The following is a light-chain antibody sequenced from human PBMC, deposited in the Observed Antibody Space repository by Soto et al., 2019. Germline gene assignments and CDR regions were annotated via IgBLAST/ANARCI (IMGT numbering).Light chain of an antibody. CDR3: SSYARTVTLV. CDR2: DVS. CDR1: SSDVGGYNY. Sequence: QSARTQPASVSRSPGQSITISCTGTSSDVGGYNYVSWYQQHPGKAPKLMIYDVSNRPSGVSNRFSGSKSGNTASLTISGLQADDEPDYYCSSYARTVTLVFGGGTKVTFL. J-gene: IGLJ2*01. V-gene: IGLV2-14*01.